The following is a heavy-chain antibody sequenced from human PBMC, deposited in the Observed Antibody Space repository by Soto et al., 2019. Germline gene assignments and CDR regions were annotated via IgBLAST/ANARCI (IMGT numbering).Heavy chain of an antibody. Sequence: QVQLQESGLGLVKPSETLSLTCTVSGGSISNYYWSWIRQPPGKGLEWIGYIYYSGDTNYNPSLTSRVTMSVDTSKNQFSLNLNSVTAADTAVYYCARWLQFGFDYWGQGTLVTVSS. CDR3: ARWLQFGFDY. J-gene: IGHJ4*02. CDR1: GGSISNYY. V-gene: IGHV4-59*08. D-gene: IGHD5-12*01. CDR2: IYYSGDT.